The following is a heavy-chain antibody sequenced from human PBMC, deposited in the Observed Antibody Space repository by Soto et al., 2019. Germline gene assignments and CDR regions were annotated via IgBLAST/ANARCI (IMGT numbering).Heavy chain of an antibody. V-gene: IGHV4-30-2*05. CDR2: IYHSGST. D-gene: IGHD3-10*01. CDR3: ARSYGSGNYYGVPSNWFDP. CDR1: GGSISSGGYS. Sequence: SETLSLTCAVSGGSISSGGYSWSWIRQPPGKGLEWIGCIYHSGSTYYNPSLESRVTISLDSSKNHFSLKLSSVTAADTAVYYCARSYGSGNYYGVPSNWFDPWGQGILVTVSS. J-gene: IGHJ5*02.